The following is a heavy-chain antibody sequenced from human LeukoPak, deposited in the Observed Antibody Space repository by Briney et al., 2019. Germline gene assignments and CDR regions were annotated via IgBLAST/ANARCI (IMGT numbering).Heavy chain of an antibody. CDR1: GFTFSNFG. V-gene: IGHV3-30*18. D-gene: IGHD4-17*01. Sequence: GGSLRLSCAASGFTFSNFGMHWVRQAPGKGLEWVAVISYDGSNKHYADSVQGRFSISRENYKNTPYLQMNSLRVEDTAVYYCAKGWNTVDYWGQGTLVTVSS. CDR3: AKGWNTVDY. J-gene: IGHJ4*02. CDR2: ISYDGSNK.